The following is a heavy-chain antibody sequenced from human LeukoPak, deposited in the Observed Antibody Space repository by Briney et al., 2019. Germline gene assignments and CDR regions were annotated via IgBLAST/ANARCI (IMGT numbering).Heavy chain of an antibody. J-gene: IGHJ4*02. CDR3: ARAGGSGSYYNHDY. V-gene: IGHV1-69*04. D-gene: IGHD3-10*01. Sequence: SVKVSCKTSGYTFTSYGISWVRQAPGQGLEWMGRIIPILGIANYAQKFQGRVTITADKSTSTAYMELSSLRSEDTAVYYCARAGGSGSYYNHDYWGQGTLVTVSS. CDR1: GYTFTSYG. CDR2: IIPILGIA.